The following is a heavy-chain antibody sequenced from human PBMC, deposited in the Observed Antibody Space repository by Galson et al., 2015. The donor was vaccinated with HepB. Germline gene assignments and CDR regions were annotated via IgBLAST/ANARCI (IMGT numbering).Heavy chain of an antibody. V-gene: IGHV1-18*04. J-gene: IGHJ6*02. Sequence: SVKVSCKASGYTFTSYGISWVRQAPGQGLEWMGWISAYNGNTNYAQKLQGRVTMTTDTSTSTAYMELRSLRSDDTAVYYCAREKRYGDYDSYYGMDVWGQGTTVTVSS. D-gene: IGHD4-17*01. CDR3: AREKRYGDYDSYYGMDV. CDR1: GYTFTSYG. CDR2: ISAYNGNT.